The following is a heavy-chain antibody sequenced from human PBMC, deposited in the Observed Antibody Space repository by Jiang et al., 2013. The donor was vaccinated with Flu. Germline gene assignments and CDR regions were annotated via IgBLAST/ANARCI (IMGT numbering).Heavy chain of an antibody. D-gene: IGHD3-22*01. CDR1: GFTFSSYG. J-gene: IGHJ4*02. CDR3: ARDGGYYDSSGYYQYYFDY. Sequence: GRSLRLSCAASGFTFSSYGMHWVRQAPGKGLEWVAVISYDGSNKYYADSVKGRFTISRDNSKNTLYLQMNSLRAEDTAVYYCARDGGYYDSSGYYQYYFDYWGQGTLVTVSS. CDR2: ISYDGSNK. V-gene: IGHV3-33*05.